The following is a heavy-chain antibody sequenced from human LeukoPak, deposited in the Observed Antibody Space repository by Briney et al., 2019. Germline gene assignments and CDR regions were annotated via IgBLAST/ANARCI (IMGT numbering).Heavy chain of an antibody. CDR2: IHTSGGS. V-gene: IGHV4-4*09. CDR3: ARLGSYHDF. Sequence: SETLSLTCTVSGASISHYYWSWIRQTPEKGLEWMGHIHTSGGSSPYPSLKSRLTMSIDKSRNQFSLKLTSVTAADTAVYFCARLGSYHDFWGQGALVTVSS. J-gene: IGHJ4*02. CDR1: GASISHYY. D-gene: IGHD1-26*01.